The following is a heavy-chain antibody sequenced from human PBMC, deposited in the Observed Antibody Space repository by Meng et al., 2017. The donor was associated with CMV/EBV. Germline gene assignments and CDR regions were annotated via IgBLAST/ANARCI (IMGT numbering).Heavy chain of an antibody. V-gene: IGHV3-21*01. D-gene: IGHD3-16*02. CDR3: ARAGYPDPFDY. J-gene: IGHJ4*02. CDR1: GFTFNTYA. Sequence: LSLTCAASGFTFNTYAVNWVRQAPGKGLEWVSSLDSGYVFVYYADSVKGRFTISRDNAKNSLYLQMNSLRAEDTAVYYCARAGYPDPFDYWGQGTLVTVSS. CDR2: LDSGYVFV.